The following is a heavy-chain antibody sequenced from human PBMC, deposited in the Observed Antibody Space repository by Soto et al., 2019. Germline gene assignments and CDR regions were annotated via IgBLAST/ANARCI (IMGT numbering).Heavy chain of an antibody. Sequence: QVQLVQSGAEVKKPGASVKVSCKASGYTFTSYDINWVRQATGQGLEWMGWMNPNSANTGYAQKFQGRVTMTRTTSISTAYMALSSLRSEDTSVYYCPSEGVRGMDVWGQGTTVTVSS. CDR3: PSEGVRGMDV. CDR2: MNPNSANT. CDR1: GYTFTSYD. D-gene: IGHD3-16*01. V-gene: IGHV1-8*01. J-gene: IGHJ6*02.